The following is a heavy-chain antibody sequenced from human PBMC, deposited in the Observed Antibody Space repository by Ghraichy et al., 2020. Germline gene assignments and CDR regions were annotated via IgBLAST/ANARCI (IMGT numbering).Heavy chain of an antibody. J-gene: IGHJ6*02. D-gene: IGHD6-19*01. CDR1: EFTFSSYG. Sequence: LSLTCAASEFTFSSYGMHWVRQAPGKGLEWVAVISYDGSNKYYADSVKGRFTISRDNSKNTLYLQMNSLRAEDTAVYYCAKDLWLFPDPPNYYYGHGMDVWGQGTTVTVSS. CDR3: AKDLWLFPDPPNYYYGHGMDV. V-gene: IGHV3-30*18. CDR2: ISYDGSNK.